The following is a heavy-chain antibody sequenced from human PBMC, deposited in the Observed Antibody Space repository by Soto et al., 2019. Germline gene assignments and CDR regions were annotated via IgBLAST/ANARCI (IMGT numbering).Heavy chain of an antibody. CDR2: ITPISGGT. CDR1: GHTFTGYY. CDR3: AREVTAGSGWAFGY. V-gene: IGHV1-2*04. J-gene: IGHJ4*02. D-gene: IGHD3-10*01. Sequence: VASVKVSCKASGHTFTGYYMHWLRQPPGQGLEWLGWITPISGGTNYAQKFQGWVTMTRDTSISKAYMELSRRRSDDTTVYYCAREVTAGSGWAFGYWGQGTLVAVAS.